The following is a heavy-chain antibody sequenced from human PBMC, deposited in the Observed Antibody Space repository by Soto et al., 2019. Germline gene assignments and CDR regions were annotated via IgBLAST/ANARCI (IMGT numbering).Heavy chain of an antibody. J-gene: IGHJ6*02. V-gene: IGHV1-69*12. CDR2: IMPIFRTA. CDR1: GGTFSSSA. CDR3: AGDKDRQQLGGNYYYIMDV. Sequence: QVQLVQSGAEVKKPGSSVKVSCKASGGTFSSSAFSWVRQAPGQGLEWMGGIMPIFRTAGYAQKFQGRVTITADESTSTAYMELSSLRSEDTGVYYCAGDKDRQQLGGNYYYIMDVWGQGTTVTVSS. D-gene: IGHD3-3*02.